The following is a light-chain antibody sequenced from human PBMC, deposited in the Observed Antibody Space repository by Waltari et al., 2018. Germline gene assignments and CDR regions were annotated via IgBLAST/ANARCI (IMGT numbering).Light chain of an antibody. CDR3: QKYNSGPSIT. V-gene: IGKV1-27*01. CDR2: DAS. Sequence: DIQMTQSPSSLSASVGDRVTITCRASQGIATYLAWYQQKPGKVPKVLIYDASTLHSGVPSRFRGSGSGTDFTLTISSLQPEDVATYSCQKYNSGPSITFGQGTRLEIK. J-gene: IGKJ5*01. CDR1: QGIATY.